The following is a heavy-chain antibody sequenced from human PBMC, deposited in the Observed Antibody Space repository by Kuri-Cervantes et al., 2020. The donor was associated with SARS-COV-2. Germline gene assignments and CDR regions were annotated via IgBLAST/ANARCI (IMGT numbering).Heavy chain of an antibody. V-gene: IGHV1-69*05. CDR3: ARVSYSRGQTDYSILYYFDY. CDR2: IIPIFGTA. J-gene: IGHJ4*02. CDR1: GGTFSSYA. D-gene: IGHD4-11*01. Sequence: SVKVSCKASGGTFSSYAISWVRQAPGQGLEWMGGIIPIFGTANYAQKFQGRVTITTDESTSTAYMELSSLRSEDTAVYYCARVSYSRGQTDYSILYYFDYWGQGTLVTVSS.